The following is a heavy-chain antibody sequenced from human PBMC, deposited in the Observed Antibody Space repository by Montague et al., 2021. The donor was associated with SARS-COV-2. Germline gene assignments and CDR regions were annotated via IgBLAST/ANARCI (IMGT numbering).Heavy chain of an antibody. J-gene: IGHJ5*02. CDR3: VRQWVPSAPVDP. CDR2: VIFDGST. CDR1: GASISSSTYY. V-gene: IGHV4-39*01. Sequence: SETLSLTCTVSGASISSSTYYWGWIRETQGKGPEWIGSVIFDGSTYYSPSLRSRVTLSGDTSKNQFSLNLTSVTAADVYLYYCVRQWVPSAPVDPWGQGTLVTVSS. D-gene: IGHD1-26*01.